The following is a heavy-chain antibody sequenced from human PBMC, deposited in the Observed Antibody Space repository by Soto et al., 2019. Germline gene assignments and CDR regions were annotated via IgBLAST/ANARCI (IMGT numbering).Heavy chain of an antibody. Sequence: PSETLSLTCAVYGGSFSGYYWSWIRQPPGKGLEWIGEINHSGSTNYNPSLKSRVTISVDTSKNQFSLKLSSVTAADTAVYYCAKGGHSYGNWFDPWGQGTLVTVSS. V-gene: IGHV4-34*01. CDR3: AKGGHSYGNWFDP. J-gene: IGHJ5*02. CDR1: GGSFSGYY. D-gene: IGHD5-18*01. CDR2: INHSGST.